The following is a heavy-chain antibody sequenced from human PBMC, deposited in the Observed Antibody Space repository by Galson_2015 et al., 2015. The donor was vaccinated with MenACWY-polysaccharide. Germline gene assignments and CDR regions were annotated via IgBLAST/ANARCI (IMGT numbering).Heavy chain of an antibody. CDR3: ARGSNIWKYLDY. V-gene: IGHV3-23*01. J-gene: IGHJ4*02. CDR2: ISDRVDTT. CDR1: GPTLSNYR. Sequence: PRLPRAPPGPTLSNYRMSWVRQAPGQGLDWVSAISDRVDTTHYAHSAQGRLTATRDNSRNTLYLQMNSLRGDDTAVYFCARGSNIWKYLDYWGQGALVTVSS. D-gene: IGHD2/OR15-2a*01.